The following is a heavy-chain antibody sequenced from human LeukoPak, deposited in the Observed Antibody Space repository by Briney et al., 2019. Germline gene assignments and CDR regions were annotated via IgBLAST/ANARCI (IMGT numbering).Heavy chain of an antibody. CDR3: ARGLDSSGWYVGAFDI. Sequence: ASVTVSCTASGYTFTGYYMHWVRQAPGQGLEWMGWINPNSGGTNYAQKFQGWVTMTRDTSISTAYMELSRLRSDDTAVYYCARGLDSSGWYVGAFDIWGQGTMVTVSS. CDR2: INPNSGGT. D-gene: IGHD6-19*01. J-gene: IGHJ3*02. CDR1: GYTFTGYY. V-gene: IGHV1-2*04.